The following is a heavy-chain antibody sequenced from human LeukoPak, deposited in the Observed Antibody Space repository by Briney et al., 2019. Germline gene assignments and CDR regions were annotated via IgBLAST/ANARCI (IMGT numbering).Heavy chain of an antibody. Sequence: GGSLRLSCAASGFSFSAFWMSWVRQTPEKGLGFVANIDQDGNVRNYMDSLKGRCTISRDNAKKALYLEINSLRADDTAVYYCARDPESSSFDLWGRGALVTVSS. J-gene: IGHJ4*02. V-gene: IGHV3-7*01. CDR1: GFSFSAFW. CDR2: IDQDGNVR. CDR3: ARDPESSSFDL. D-gene: IGHD6-13*01.